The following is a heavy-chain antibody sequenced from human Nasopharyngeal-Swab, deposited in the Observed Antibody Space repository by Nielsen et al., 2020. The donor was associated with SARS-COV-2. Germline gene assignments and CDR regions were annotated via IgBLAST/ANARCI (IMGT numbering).Heavy chain of an antibody. CDR3: ARVLSQYYYGSGSGDAFDI. Sequence: SVKVSCKASGYTFTSYGLSWVRQAPGQGLEWMGWISAYNGNTNYAQKLQGRVTMTTDTSTSTAYMELRSLRSDDTAVYYCARVLSQYYYGSGSGDAFDIWGQGTMVTVSS. D-gene: IGHD3-10*01. CDR2: ISAYNGNT. J-gene: IGHJ3*02. CDR1: GYTFTSYG. V-gene: IGHV1-18*01.